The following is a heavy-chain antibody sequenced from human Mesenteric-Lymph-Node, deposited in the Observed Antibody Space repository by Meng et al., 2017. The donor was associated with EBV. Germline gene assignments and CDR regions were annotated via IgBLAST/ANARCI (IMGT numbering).Heavy chain of an antibody. J-gene: IGHJ4*02. Sequence: QVQLVESGXGVVQRGRSLRLSXSASGFTFSSYAMHWVRQAPGKGLEWVAVISYDGSNKYYADSVKGRFTISRDNSKNTLYLQMNSLRAEDTAVYYCARDRALLYGDDYYFDYWGQGTLVTVSS. CDR1: GFTFSSYA. V-gene: IGHV3-30-3*01. CDR2: ISYDGSNK. D-gene: IGHD4-17*01. CDR3: ARDRALLYGDDYYFDY.